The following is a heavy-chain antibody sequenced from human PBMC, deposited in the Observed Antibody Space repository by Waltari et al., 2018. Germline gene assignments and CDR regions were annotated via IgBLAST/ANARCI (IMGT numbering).Heavy chain of an antibody. D-gene: IGHD6-19*01. Sequence: EVQLVESGGGLVKPGGCLRLACVAAGFKFSCYAMNWVRQAPGKGLEWVSSIGSISSFMDYADSVRGQFTVSRDNAKNTLYLQMDTLRAEDTAVYYCAREGAEQWVVEDYGMDVWGQGTTVTVSS. CDR2: IGSISSFM. CDR1: GFKFSCYA. J-gene: IGHJ6*02. CDR3: AREGAEQWVVEDYGMDV. V-gene: IGHV3-21*02.